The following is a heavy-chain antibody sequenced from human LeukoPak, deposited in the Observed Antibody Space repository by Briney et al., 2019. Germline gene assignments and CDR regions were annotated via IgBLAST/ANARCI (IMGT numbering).Heavy chain of an antibody. CDR1: GFTFSIAW. J-gene: IGHJ4*02. CDR3: ARVVYGDYYSDFDY. Sequence: GGSLRLSCAASGFTFSIAWMSWVRQAPGKGLEWVSVISGSAGSTSYADSVKGRFTISRGNSKNTLYLQMSSLRAEDTAVYYCARVVYGDYYSDFDYWGQGTLVTVSS. V-gene: IGHV3-23*01. CDR2: ISGSAGST. D-gene: IGHD4-17*01.